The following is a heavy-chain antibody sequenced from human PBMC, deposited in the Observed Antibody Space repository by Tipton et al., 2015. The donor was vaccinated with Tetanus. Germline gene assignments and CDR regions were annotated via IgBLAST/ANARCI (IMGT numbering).Heavy chain of an antibody. V-gene: IGHV4-59*01. CDR2: IYSSGGA. CDR3: ARGPLENEGYFDS. CDR1: GSSMRSYY. Sequence: TLSLTCIVSGSSMRSYYWSWIRQPPGKGLEWIGHIYSSGGARYNPSLKSRTTMSVDRSKSQFSLEVTSVTAADTAVYFCARGPLENEGYFDSWGQGILVTVTA. J-gene: IGHJ4*02. D-gene: IGHD1-1*01.